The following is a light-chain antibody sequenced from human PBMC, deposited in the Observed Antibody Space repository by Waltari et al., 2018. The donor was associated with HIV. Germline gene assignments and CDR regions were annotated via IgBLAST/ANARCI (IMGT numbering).Light chain of an antibody. CDR2: DVN. V-gene: IGLV2-14*03. J-gene: IGLJ2*01. Sequence: QSALTQPASVSGSPGQSITISRSNDVGTFTYVSWYQQHPGKAPKVIIYDVNNRPSGVSNRFSGSKSGMTASLTISGLRIEDEADYYCSSYTGHIALFGGGTKLTVL. CDR1: NDVGTFTY. CDR3: SSYTGHIAL.